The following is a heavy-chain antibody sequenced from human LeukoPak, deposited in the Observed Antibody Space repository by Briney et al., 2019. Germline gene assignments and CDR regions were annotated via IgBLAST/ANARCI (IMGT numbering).Heavy chain of an antibody. D-gene: IGHD6-19*01. V-gene: IGHV4-34*01. J-gene: IGHJ4*02. CDR2: INHSGST. Sequence: SETLSLTCAVYGGSFSGYYWSWIRQPPGKGLEWIGEINHSGSTNYNPSLKSRVTISVDTSKNQFSLKLSSVTAADTAVYYCASSIAVAARGIFDYWGQGTLVTVSS. CDR1: GGSFSGYY. CDR3: ASSIAVAARGIFDY.